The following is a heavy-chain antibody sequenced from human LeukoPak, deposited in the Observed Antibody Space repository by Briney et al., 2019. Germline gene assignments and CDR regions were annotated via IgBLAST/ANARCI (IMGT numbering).Heavy chain of an antibody. Sequence: GGSLRLSCEGSGFTFSSYSMNWVRQAPGKGLEWVSCISSSSSYIYYADSVKGRFTISRDNAKNSLYLQMNSLRAEDTAVYYCAKGGAPIFGVVLVMPLFDSWGQGTLVTVSS. CDR3: AKGGAPIFGVVLVMPLFDS. CDR2: ISSSSSYI. V-gene: IGHV3-21*04. CDR1: GFTFSSYS. J-gene: IGHJ4*02. D-gene: IGHD3-3*01.